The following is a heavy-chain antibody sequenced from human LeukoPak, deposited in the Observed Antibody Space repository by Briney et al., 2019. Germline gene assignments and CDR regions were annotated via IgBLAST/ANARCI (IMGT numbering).Heavy chain of an antibody. V-gene: IGHV1-18*01. CDR1: GYTFSDYG. J-gene: IGHJ5*02. D-gene: IGHD3-9*01. CDR2: TNVHNGNI. Sequence: ASVKVSCKASGYTFSDYGITWVRQAPGQGLEWMGWTNVHNGNINYAQKFQGRISMTTDTSTTTAFMELRSLRSDDTAVYYCARGIECYDVLTGYYPWAQGTLVTVSS. CDR3: ARGIECYDVLTGYYP.